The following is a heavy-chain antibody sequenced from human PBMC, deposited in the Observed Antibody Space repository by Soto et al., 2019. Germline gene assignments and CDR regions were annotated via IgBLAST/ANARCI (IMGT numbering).Heavy chain of an antibody. V-gene: IGHV1-18*01. CDR1: GYTFTSYG. CDR2: INPYNGNT. CDR3: ARTDSRPQDFDY. J-gene: IGHJ4*02. Sequence: QVQLVQSGAEVKKPGASVKVSCKASGYTFTSYGITWVRQAPGQGLEWMGWINPYNGNTNYAQKLQGRVTMTTYTSTSTASMELRSLRSDDTAVYYCARTDSRPQDFDYWGQGTLVSVSS. D-gene: IGHD6-13*01.